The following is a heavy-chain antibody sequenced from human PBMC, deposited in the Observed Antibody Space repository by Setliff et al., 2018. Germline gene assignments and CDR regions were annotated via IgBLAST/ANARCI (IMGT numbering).Heavy chain of an antibody. J-gene: IGHJ6*02. Sequence: GGSVKVSCKASGYTFTSYAMNWVRQAPGQGLEWMGWSNTNTGNPTYAQGFTGRFVFSLDTSVSTAYLQISSLKAEDTAVYYCARVGGYSSGCGPDYYYYGMDVWGQGTTVTVSS. CDR1: GYTFTSYA. V-gene: IGHV7-4-1*02. D-gene: IGHD6-19*01. CDR2: SNTNTGNP. CDR3: ARVGGYSSGCGPDYYYYGMDV.